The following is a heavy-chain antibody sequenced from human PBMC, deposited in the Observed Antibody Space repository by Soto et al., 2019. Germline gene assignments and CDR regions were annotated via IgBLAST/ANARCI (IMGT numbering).Heavy chain of an antibody. J-gene: IGHJ4*02. V-gene: IGHV4-34*01. CDR2: INHSGST. CDR3: ARSSDYGDRIDY. D-gene: IGHD4-17*01. CDR1: GGSFSGYY. Sequence: SETLSLTCAVYGGSFSGYYWSWIRQPPGKGLEWIGEINHSGSTNYNPSLKSRVTISVDTSKNQFSLKLSSVTAADTAVYYCARSSDYGDRIDYWGQETLVNVSS.